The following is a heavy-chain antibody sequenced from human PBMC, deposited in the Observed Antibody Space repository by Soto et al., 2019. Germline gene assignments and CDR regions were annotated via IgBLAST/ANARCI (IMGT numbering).Heavy chain of an antibody. J-gene: IGHJ4*02. CDR2: IKSKTDGGTT. D-gene: IGHD3-22*01. CDR3: TTDPVTMIVVVPSSG. V-gene: IGHV3-15*07. CDR1: GFTFINAW. Sequence: GGSLRLSCAASGFTFINAWMSWVRQATGKGLEWVGRIKSKTDGGTTDYAAPVKGRFTISRDDSKNTLYLQMNSLKTEDTAVYYCTTDPVTMIVVVPSSGWGQGTLVTVSS.